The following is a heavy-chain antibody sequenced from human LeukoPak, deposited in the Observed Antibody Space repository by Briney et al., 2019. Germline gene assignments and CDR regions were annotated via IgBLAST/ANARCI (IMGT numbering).Heavy chain of an antibody. D-gene: IGHD2-2*01. CDR2: INPNSGGT. J-gene: IGHJ6*03. Sequence: ASVKVSCKASGYTFSDYYMHWVRQAPGQGLEWMGRINPNSGGTTYAQNFQGRVTMTRDTSISTAYMELSSLRSDDTAVYYCARDGGYCSPTSCALGYMDVWGKGTTVTVSS. CDR3: ARDGGYCSPTSCALGYMDV. V-gene: IGHV1-2*06. CDR1: GYTFSDYY.